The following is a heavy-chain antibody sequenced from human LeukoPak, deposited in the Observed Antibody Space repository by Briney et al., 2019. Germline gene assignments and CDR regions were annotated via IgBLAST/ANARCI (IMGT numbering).Heavy chain of an antibody. Sequence: GGSLRLSCVVSGFTFSSYAMHWVRQAPGKGLEYVSAISSNGGSTYYANSVKGRFTISRDNSKNTLHLQMNSLRAEDTAVYYCANGDKKRITMVRGVMQPFDYWGQGTLVTVSS. CDR2: ISSNGGST. CDR3: ANGDKKRITMVRGVMQPFDY. V-gene: IGHV3-64*01. D-gene: IGHD3-10*01. J-gene: IGHJ4*02. CDR1: GFTFSSYA.